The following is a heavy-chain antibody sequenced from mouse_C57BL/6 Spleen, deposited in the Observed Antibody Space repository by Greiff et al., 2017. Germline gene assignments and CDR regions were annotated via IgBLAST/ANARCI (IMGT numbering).Heavy chain of an antibody. D-gene: IGHD1-1*01. V-gene: IGHV1-81*01. Sequence: QVQLQQSGAELARPGASVKLSCKASGYTFTSYGISWVKQRTGQGLEWIGEIYPRSGNTYYNEKFKGKATLTADKSSSTAYMELRSLTSEDSAVYVCARESVITTVVAGDYWGQGTTLTVSS. CDR1: GYTFTSYG. CDR2: IYPRSGNT. J-gene: IGHJ2*01. CDR3: ARESVITTVVAGDY.